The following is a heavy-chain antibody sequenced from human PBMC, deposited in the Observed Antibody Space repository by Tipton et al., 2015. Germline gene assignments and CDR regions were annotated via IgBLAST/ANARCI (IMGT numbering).Heavy chain of an antibody. V-gene: IGHV4-59*01. J-gene: IGHJ4*02. CDR2: IQFSGST. CDR3: ARARGRHGGLFDS. Sequence: TLSLTCSVSSNSITKYYWSWLRQPPGKELEWIGYIQFSGSTNYNPSLKSRVTISLDTSTTQFSLKMTPVTTTDTAVYYCARARGRHGGLFDSRGQGTLVTVSS. D-gene: IGHD4-23*01. CDR1: SNSITKYY.